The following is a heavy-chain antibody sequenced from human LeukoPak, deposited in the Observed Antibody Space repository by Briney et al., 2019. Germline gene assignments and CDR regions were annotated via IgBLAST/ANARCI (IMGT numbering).Heavy chain of an antibody. CDR3: ARGGRLGYCSSTSCYSHYYGMDV. V-gene: IGHV1-2*06. CDR1: GYTFTVYY. J-gene: IGHJ6*02. CDR2: INPNSGGT. D-gene: IGHD2-2*02. Sequence: ASVNVSCKASGYTFTVYYMHWVRQAPGQGLEWMGRINPNSGGTNYAQKFQGRVTMTRDTSISTAYMELSRLRSDDTAVYYCARGGRLGYCSSTSCYSHYYGMDVWGQGTTVTVSS.